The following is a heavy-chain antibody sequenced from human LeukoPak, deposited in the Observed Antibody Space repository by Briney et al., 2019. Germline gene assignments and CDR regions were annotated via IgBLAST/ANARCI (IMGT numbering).Heavy chain of an antibody. V-gene: IGHV3-74*01. CDR2: INTDGSST. Sequence: PGGSLRLSCAASGFTFSDHYMDWVRQAPGKGLVWVSRINTDGSSTNYADSVKGRFTISRDNAKNTLYLQMSSLRAEDTAVYYCARDRRGGYYSKTLDYWGQGTLVTVSS. CDR1: GFTFSDHY. CDR3: ARDRRGGYYSKTLDY. D-gene: IGHD3-22*01. J-gene: IGHJ4*02.